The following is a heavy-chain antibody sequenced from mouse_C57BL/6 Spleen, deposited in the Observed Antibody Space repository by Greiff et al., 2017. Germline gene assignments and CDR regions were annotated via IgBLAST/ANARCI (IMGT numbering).Heavy chain of an antibody. CDR3: AREDLGWFAY. CDR1: GYAFSSSW. Sequence: VQLQESGPELVKPGASVKISCKASGYAFSSSWMNWVKQRPGKGLEWIGRIYPGDGDTNYNGKFKGKATLTADKSSSTAYMQLSSLTSEDSAVYFCAREDLGWFAYWGQGTLVTVSA. D-gene: IGHD4-1*01. CDR2: IYPGDGDT. J-gene: IGHJ3*01. V-gene: IGHV1-82*01.